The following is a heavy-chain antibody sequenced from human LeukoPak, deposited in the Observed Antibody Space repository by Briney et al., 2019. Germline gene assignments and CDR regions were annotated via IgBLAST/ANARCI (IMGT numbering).Heavy chain of an antibody. J-gene: IGHJ4*02. Sequence: GGSLRLSCAASGFTFSSYAMSRVRQAPGKGLEWVGFIRSKAYGETADYAASVKGRFTISRDDSKAIAYLQMNSLKTEDTAVYHCTRDRGAYNLYDYWGQGTLVTVSS. CDR1: GFTFSSYA. CDR3: TRDRGAYNLYDY. D-gene: IGHD1-1*01. V-gene: IGHV3-49*04. CDR2: IRSKAYGETA.